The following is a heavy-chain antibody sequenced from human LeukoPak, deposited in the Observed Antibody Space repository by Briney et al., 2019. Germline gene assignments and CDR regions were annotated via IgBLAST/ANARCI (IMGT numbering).Heavy chain of an antibody. J-gene: IGHJ5*02. V-gene: IGHV4-34*01. Sequence: PSETLSLTCAVYGGSFSGYYWSWIRQPPGKGLEWIGEINHSGSTNYNPSLKSRVTISVDTSKNQFSLKLSSVTAADTAVYYCARGRSHTRITTFGVESVWFDPWGQGTLVTVSS. CDR2: INHSGST. CDR3: ARGRSHTRITTFGVESVWFDP. D-gene: IGHD3-3*01. CDR1: GGSFSGYY.